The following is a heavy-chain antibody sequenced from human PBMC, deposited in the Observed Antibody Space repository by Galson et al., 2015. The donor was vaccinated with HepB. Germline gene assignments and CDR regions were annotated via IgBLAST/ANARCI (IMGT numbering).Heavy chain of an antibody. Sequence: SLRLSCAASGFTFYSYAMSWVRQAPGKGLEWVSGISGSGGSTYAADSVKGRFTISRDNSKNTLYVEMNSLRAEDTAVYYCAKGGGSSLRHLDFDYWGQGILVTVSS. CDR3: AKGGGSSLRHLDFDY. CDR2: ISGSGGST. CDR1: GFTFYSYA. D-gene: IGHD1-26*01. V-gene: IGHV3-23*01. J-gene: IGHJ4*02.